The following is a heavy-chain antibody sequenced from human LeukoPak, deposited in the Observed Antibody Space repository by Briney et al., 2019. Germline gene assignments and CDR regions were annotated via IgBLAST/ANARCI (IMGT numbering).Heavy chain of an antibody. CDR2: MNPNSGNA. J-gene: IGHJ6*02. CDR1: GYTFTSYD. Sequence: ASVKVSCKASGYTFTSYDINWVRQATGQGLEWMGWMNPNSGNAGYAQKFQGRVTMTRNTSISTAYMELSSLRSEDTAVYYCARGLTPDSSGWYVPGYYYGMDVWGQGTTVTVSS. D-gene: IGHD6-19*01. CDR3: ARGLTPDSSGWYVPGYYYGMDV. V-gene: IGHV1-8*01.